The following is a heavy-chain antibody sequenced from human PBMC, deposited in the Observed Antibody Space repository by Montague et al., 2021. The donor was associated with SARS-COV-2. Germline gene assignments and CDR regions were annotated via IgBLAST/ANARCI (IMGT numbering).Heavy chain of an antibody. V-gene: IGHV4-59*01. D-gene: IGHD1-26*01. CDR2: LYRGSS. CDR3: ARFSGSYYGIGY. Sequence: SETLSLTCSVSTFSINNFYWSWIRQPPGRGLEWIGYLYRGSSHYSPSPKTRVNISVDTTENQISLTLTSVTAADTAVYYCARFSGSYYGIGYWGQGARVTVSS. J-gene: IGHJ4*02. CDR1: TFSINNFY.